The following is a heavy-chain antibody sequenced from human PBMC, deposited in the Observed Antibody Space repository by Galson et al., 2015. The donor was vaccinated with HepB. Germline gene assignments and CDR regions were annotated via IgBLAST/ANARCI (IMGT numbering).Heavy chain of an antibody. D-gene: IGHD5-12*01. CDR2: IKQDGSEK. CDR3: ARDEVVTTITPFAY. CDR1: GFTFSSYW. V-gene: IGHV3-7*01. J-gene: IGHJ4*02. Sequence: SLILSCAASGFTFSSYWMSWGRQAPGEGLEWVANIKQDGSEKNYVDSVEGRFTISRDNAKNSLYLQMNSLRVGDTAVYYCARDEVVTTITPFAYWGQGNLVTVSS.